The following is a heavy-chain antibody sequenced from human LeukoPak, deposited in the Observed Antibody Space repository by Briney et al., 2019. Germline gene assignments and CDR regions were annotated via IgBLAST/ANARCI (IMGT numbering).Heavy chain of an antibody. CDR1: GGSFSGYY. J-gene: IGHJ6*02. CDR3: ARGVGQQLVPLAYYYGMDV. V-gene: IGHV4-34*01. CDR2: INHIGST. D-gene: IGHD6-13*01. Sequence: SETLSLTCAVYGGSFSGYYWSWIRQPPGKGLEWIGEINHIGSTNYNPSLKSRVTISVDTSKNQFSLKLSSVTAADTAVYYCARGVGQQLVPLAYYYGMDVWGQGTTVTVSS.